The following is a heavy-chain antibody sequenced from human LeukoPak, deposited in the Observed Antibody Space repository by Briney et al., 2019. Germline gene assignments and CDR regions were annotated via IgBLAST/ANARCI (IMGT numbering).Heavy chain of an antibody. Sequence: PSETLSLTCTVSGGSISSYYWSWIRPPPGKGLERIGYIYYSGSTNYNPSLKSRVTVSVDTSKNQFSLKLSSVTAADTAVYYCARHRGYSYGPSVYYFDYWGQGTLVTVSS. J-gene: IGHJ4*02. CDR1: GGSISSYY. CDR2: IYYSGST. D-gene: IGHD5-18*01. V-gene: IGHV4-59*08. CDR3: ARHRGYSYGPSVYYFDY.